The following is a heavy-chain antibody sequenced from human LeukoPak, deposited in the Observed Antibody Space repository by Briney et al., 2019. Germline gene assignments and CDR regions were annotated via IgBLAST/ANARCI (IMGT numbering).Heavy chain of an antibody. D-gene: IGHD3-3*01. CDR2: IYYSGST. J-gene: IGHJ6*02. V-gene: IGHV4-31*03. CDR3: AREGVSRYDFWSGYPLGYYYGMDV. Sequence: SETLSLTCTVSGGSISSGGYYWSWIRQHPGKGLEWIGYIYYSGSTYYNPSLKSRVTISVDTSKNQFSLKLSSVTAADTAVYYCAREGVSRYDFWSGYPLGYYYGMDVWGQGTTVTVSS. CDR1: GGSISSGGYY.